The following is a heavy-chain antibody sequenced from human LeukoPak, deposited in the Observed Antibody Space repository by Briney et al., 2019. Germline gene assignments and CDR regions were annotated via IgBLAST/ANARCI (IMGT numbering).Heavy chain of an antibody. J-gene: IGHJ4*02. CDR3: ARVSGSGWSEYYFDY. V-gene: IGHV1-2*02. CDR1: GYTFTSYA. Sequence: GASVKVSCKASGYTFTSYAMNWVRQAPGQGLEWMGWINPNSGGTNYAQKFQGRVTMTRDTSISTAYMELSRLRSDDTAVYYCARVSGSGWSEYYFDYWGQGTLVTVSS. D-gene: IGHD1-26*01. CDR2: INPNSGGT.